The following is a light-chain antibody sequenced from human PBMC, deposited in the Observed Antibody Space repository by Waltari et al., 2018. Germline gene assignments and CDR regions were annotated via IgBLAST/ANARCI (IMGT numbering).Light chain of an antibody. CDR2: GAS. CDR3: QQYNKWPLT. V-gene: IGKV3D-15*01. Sequence: EIVMTQSPATLSVSPGERATLPCRASQSVGSNLAWYQQKPGQAPRLLIYGASPRATGIAARFSGSGSGTEFTLNISSLQSEDFAVYYCQQYNKWPLTFGQGTKLEIK. J-gene: IGKJ2*01. CDR1: QSVGSN.